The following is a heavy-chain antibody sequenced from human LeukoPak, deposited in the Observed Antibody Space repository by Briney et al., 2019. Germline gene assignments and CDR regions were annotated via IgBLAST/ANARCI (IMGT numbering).Heavy chain of an antibody. Sequence: ASVKVSCKASGYTFTGYYMHWVRRAPGQGLEWMGWINPNSGGTNYAQKFQGRVTMTRDTSISTAYMELSRLRSDDTAVYYCARDPRDLHAFDIWGQGTMVTVSS. D-gene: IGHD3/OR15-3a*01. V-gene: IGHV1-2*02. CDR3: ARDPRDLHAFDI. CDR2: INPNSGGT. CDR1: GYTFTGYY. J-gene: IGHJ3*02.